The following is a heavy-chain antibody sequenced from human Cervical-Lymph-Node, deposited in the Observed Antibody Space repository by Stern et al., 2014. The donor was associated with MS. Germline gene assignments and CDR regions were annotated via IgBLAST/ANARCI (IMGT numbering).Heavy chain of an antibody. CDR3: ARPPPRRKWDDPNYGMDV. J-gene: IGHJ6*02. D-gene: IGHD1-1*01. CDR1: GYTFTNNW. V-gene: IGHV5-51*03. Sequence: VQLVESGAEVKKPGESLKISCKGSGYTFTNNWIAWVRQMPGKGLEWMGIIYPDDSDIRYSPSLQGQVTISADKSISTASLKGSSLKAADSAVYYCARPPPRRKWDDPNYGMDVWGQGTTVTVSS. CDR2: IYPDDSDI.